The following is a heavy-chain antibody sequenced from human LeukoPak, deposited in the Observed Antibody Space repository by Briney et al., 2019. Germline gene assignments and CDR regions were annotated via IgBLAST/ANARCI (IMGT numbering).Heavy chain of an antibody. V-gene: IGHV4-59*01. D-gene: IGHD6-13*01. CDR3: ASENSNSWYLDY. J-gene: IGHJ4*02. CDR2: IYNSGST. CDR1: GGSISTYY. Sequence: SETLSLTCTVPGGSISTYYWSWIRQPPGKGLEWIGYIYNSGSTNYNPSLKSRVTISVDTSKNQFSLKLSSVTAADTAVYYCASENSNSWYLDYWGQGTLVTVSS.